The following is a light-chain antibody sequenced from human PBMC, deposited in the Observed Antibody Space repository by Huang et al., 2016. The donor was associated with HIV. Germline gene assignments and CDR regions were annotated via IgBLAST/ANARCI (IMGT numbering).Light chain of an antibody. V-gene: IGKV1-6*01. CDR2: SAS. CDR1: QDIGND. Sequence: AIQMTQSPVSLSASVGDRVTITCGASQDIGNDLGWYQQRLGKAPKLLVSSASHLQSGVPSRFTGSGSATHFSLTISGLQFEDFATYYCLQDHIYPWTFGQGTKVEI. J-gene: IGKJ1*01. CDR3: LQDHIYPWT.